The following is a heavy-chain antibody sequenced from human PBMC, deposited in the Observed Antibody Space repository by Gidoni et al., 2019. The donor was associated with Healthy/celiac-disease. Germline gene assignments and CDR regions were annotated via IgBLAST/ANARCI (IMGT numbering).Heavy chain of an antibody. CDR2: ISSNGHST. Sequence: EVQLVESGGGLVQPGGSLRLSCSASGFPFSTYAMHWVRQAPGKGLQYVSAISSNGHSTYYADSVKGRFTISRDNSKNTLYLQMSSLRAEDTAVYYCVKSHLGDYYYYYGMDVWGQGTTVTVSS. CDR1: GFPFSTYA. D-gene: IGHD1-26*01. J-gene: IGHJ6*02. V-gene: IGHV3-64D*06. CDR3: VKSHLGDYYYYYGMDV.